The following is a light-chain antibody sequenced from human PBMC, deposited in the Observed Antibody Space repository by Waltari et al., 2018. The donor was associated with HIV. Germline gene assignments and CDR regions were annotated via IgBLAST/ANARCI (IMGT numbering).Light chain of an antibody. J-gene: IGKJ2*01. CDR3: QQYSDVPYT. CDR2: WAY. V-gene: IGKV4-1*01. Sequence: DVVVTQSPDSLAVSLGERATLHCKSNQSLLYISNNQNYLAWYQQKAGQRPKWLIYWAYIRESGVPDRFSGSGSETDFTLTISSLQAEDVAVYYCQQYSDVPYTFGQGTKLEIK. CDR1: QSLLYISNNQNY.